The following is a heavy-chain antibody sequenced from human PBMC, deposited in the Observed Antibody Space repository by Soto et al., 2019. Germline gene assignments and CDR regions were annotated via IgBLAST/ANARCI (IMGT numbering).Heavy chain of an antibody. CDR1: GFTFSSFW. J-gene: IGHJ4*02. D-gene: IGHD1-26*01. CDR3: VRDRSGSYLEGFDY. CDR2: IKQDGSEK. Sequence: LRLSCAASGFTFSSFWMTWVRQAPGKGLEWVANIKQDGSEKYYVDSVKGRFTISRDNARNSLFLEMKSLRSEDTAVYSCVRDRSGSYLEGFDYWGQGTLVTVSS. V-gene: IGHV3-7*01.